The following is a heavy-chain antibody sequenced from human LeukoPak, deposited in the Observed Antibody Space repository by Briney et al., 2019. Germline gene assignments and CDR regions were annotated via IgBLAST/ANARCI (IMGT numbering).Heavy chain of an antibody. Sequence: ASVKVSCTASGYTFTSYGISWVRQAPGQGLEWMGWISAYNGNTNYAQKLQGRVTMTTDTSTSTAYMELRSLRSDDTAVYYCAREASHSGSYSFDYWGQGTLVTVSS. CDR2: ISAYNGNT. CDR1: GYTFTSYG. J-gene: IGHJ4*02. V-gene: IGHV1-18*01. D-gene: IGHD1-26*01. CDR3: AREASHSGSYSFDY.